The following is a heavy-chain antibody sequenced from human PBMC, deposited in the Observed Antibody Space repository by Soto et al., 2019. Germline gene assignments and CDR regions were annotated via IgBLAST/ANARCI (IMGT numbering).Heavy chain of an antibody. CDR1: GGSISSSSYY. CDR2: IYYSGST. CDR3: GAHAGATYGPLDY. J-gene: IGHJ4*02. V-gene: IGHV4-39*07. D-gene: IGHD4-17*01. Sequence: SETLSLTCTVSGGSISSSSYYWGWIRQPPGKGLEWLGEIYYSGSTNYNPSLRNRVTISVDKSKNQFSLRLFSVTAADTAVYYCGAHAGATYGPLDYWGRGTLVTVSS.